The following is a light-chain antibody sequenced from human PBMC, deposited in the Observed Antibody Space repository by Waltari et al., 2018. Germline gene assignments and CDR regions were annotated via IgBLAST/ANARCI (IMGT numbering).Light chain of an antibody. J-gene: IGLJ1*01. Sequence: QSALTQPASVSGSPGQSITISCTGTSSDVGSYNYVSWYQQHPGKAPKLLIFEVTDRPSGFSNRFSGAKSGNTASLTISGLQAEDEADYYCSSYTRTTTLYVFGTGTKVTVL. V-gene: IGLV2-14*03. CDR3: SSYTRTTTLYV. CDR2: EVT. CDR1: SSDVGSYNY.